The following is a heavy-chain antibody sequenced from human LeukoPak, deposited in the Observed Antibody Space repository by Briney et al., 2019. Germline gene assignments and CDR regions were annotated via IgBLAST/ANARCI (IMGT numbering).Heavy chain of an antibody. D-gene: IGHD2-21*01. CDR2: IKSDGSST. V-gene: IGHV3-74*01. Sequence: SGGSLRLPCAASGFTFSNYWMHWVRQAPGKGLVWVSRIKSDGSSTSYADSVKGRFTISRDNAKNALYLQMNSLRVEDTAVYYCARDPGGGGAKGHNWFDPWGQGTLVTVSS. CDR1: GFTFSNYW. J-gene: IGHJ5*02. CDR3: ARDPGGGGAKGHNWFDP.